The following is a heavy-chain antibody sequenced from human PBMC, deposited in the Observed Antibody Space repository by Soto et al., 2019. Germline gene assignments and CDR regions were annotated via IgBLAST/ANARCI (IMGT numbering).Heavy chain of an antibody. CDR3: ARWTMVTYFDS. CDR1: GDPIDSHY. Sequence: QVQLQESGPGLLKPSETLSRTCTVSGDPIDSHYWGWIRQPPGKGLEWIGYVYYSGGANYNPSLKSRVTISVDSAKSQFSLNLSSVTAADTAVYYCARWTMVTYFDSWGQGTLVTVSS. CDR2: VYYSGGA. J-gene: IGHJ4*02. V-gene: IGHV4-59*11. D-gene: IGHD4-17*01.